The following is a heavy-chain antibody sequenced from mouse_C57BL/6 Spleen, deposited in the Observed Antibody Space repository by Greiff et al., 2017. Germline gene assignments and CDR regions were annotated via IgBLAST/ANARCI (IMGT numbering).Heavy chain of an antibody. CDR3: SRCGGYFYFDY. D-gene: IGHD1-1*02. CDR2: ISPGSGST. CDR1: GYTFTSYG. V-gene: IGHV1-81*01. J-gene: IGHJ2*01. Sequence: QVQLQQSGAELVRPGASVKLSCKASGYTFTSYGINWVKQRPGQGLEWIGEISPGSGSTYYNEKFKGKATLTADKSSSTAYMMLRSLTSEDSAVYFCSRCGGYFYFDYWGQGTTLTVSS.